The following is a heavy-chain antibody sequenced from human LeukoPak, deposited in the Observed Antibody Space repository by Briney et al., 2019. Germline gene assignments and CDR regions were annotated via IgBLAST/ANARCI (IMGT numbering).Heavy chain of an antibody. CDR1: GGSISSYY. J-gene: IGHJ4*02. D-gene: IGHD3-16*01. V-gene: IGHV4-59*01. Sequence: PSETLSLTCTVSGGSISSYYGSWIRQPPGKGLEWIGYIYYSGSTNYNPSLKSRVTISVDTSKNQFSLKLSSVTAADTAMYYCARTRRDAYLTPFKYWGQGTLVSVSS. CDR3: ARTRRDAYLTPFKY. CDR2: IYYSGST.